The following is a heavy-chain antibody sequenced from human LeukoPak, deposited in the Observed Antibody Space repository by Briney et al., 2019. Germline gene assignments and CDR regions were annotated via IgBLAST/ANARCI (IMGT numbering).Heavy chain of an antibody. Sequence: GGSLRLSCAASGFTFSSYAMNWVRQAPGKGLEWVSGISSSSSYIYYADSVKGRFTISRDNAKNSLYLQMNSLRAEDTAVYYCARVTEAPYYFDYWGQGTLVTVSS. J-gene: IGHJ4*02. CDR3: ARVTEAPYYFDY. CDR1: GFTFSSYA. V-gene: IGHV3-21*01. CDR2: ISSSSSYI.